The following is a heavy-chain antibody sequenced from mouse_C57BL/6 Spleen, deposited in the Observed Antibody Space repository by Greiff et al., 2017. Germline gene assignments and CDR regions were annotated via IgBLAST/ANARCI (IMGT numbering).Heavy chain of an antibody. CDR1: GYAFSSYW. Sequence: VQLQQSGAELVKPGASVKISCKASGYAFSSYWMNWVKQRPGKGLEWIGQIYPGDGDTNYNGKFKGKATLTADKSSSTAYMQLSSLTSEDSAVYFCARDYYGSLHWYFDVWGTGTTVTVSS. CDR3: ARDYYGSLHWYFDV. J-gene: IGHJ1*03. V-gene: IGHV1-80*01. CDR2: IYPGDGDT. D-gene: IGHD1-1*01.